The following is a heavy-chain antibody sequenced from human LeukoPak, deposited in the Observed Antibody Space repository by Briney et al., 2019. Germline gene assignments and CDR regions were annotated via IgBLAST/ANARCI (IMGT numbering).Heavy chain of an antibody. CDR3: ARGNDYGDYVEAFDI. CDR1: GGSFSGYY. Sequence: SETLSLTCAVYGGSFSGYYWSWIRQPPGKGLEWIGEINHSGSTNYNPSLKSRVTISVDTSKNQFSLKLSSVTAADTAVYYCARGNDYGDYVEAFDIWGQGTMVTVSS. CDR2: INHSGST. J-gene: IGHJ3*02. V-gene: IGHV4-34*01. D-gene: IGHD4-17*01.